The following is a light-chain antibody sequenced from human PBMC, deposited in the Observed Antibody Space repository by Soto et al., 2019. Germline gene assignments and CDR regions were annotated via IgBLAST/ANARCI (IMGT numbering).Light chain of an antibody. J-gene: IGKJ4*01. Sequence: EIVLTQSPATLSLSPGERATLSCRASQSVSTYLAWYQQKPGQAPRLLIYDASSRATGVPARFGGSGSGTDFTLTISRLEPEDFAVYYCQQRSNWPLTFGGGTKVDIK. CDR3: QQRSNWPLT. CDR2: DAS. V-gene: IGKV3-11*01. CDR1: QSVSTY.